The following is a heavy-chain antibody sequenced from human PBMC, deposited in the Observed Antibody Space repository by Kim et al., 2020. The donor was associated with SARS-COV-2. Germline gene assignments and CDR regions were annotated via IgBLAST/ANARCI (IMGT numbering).Heavy chain of an antibody. V-gene: IGHV3-23*01. D-gene: IGHD3-22*01. CDR1: GFTFTSYA. Sequence: GXSLRLSCAASGFTFTSYAMTWVRQAPGXGXEWVSSIVGSGVSTYYADSVKGRFTISRDNSKNTLYLQMNSLRGEDTAVYYCAKTRGVLVNFYYDGMDVWGQGTTVTVSS. CDR2: IVGSGVST. CDR3: AKTRGVLVNFYYDGMDV. J-gene: IGHJ6*02.